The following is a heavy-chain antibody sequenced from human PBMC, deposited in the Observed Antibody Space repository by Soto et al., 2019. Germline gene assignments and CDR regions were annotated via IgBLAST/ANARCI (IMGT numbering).Heavy chain of an antibody. J-gene: IGHJ6*02. V-gene: IGHV3-30*18. CDR1: GFTFSSYG. D-gene: IGHD6-13*01. CDR2: ISYDGSNK. Sequence: QVQLVESGGGVVQPGRSLRLSCAASGFTFSSYGMHWVRQAPGKGLEWVAVISYDGSNKYYADSVKGRFTISRDNSKNTLYLQTNSLRAEDTAVYYCAKDSSSWYKTYYYYYGMDVWGQGTTVTVSS. CDR3: AKDSSSWYKTYYYYYGMDV.